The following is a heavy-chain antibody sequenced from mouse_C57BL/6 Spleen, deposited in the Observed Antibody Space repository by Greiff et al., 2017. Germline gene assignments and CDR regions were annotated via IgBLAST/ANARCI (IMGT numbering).Heavy chain of an antibody. J-gene: IGHJ2*01. CDR1: GYSFTDYN. CDR2: INPNYGTT. D-gene: IGHD1-1*01. V-gene: IGHV1-39*01. CDR3: SIRDYYGSSLYFDY. Sequence: EVQLQESGPELVKPGASVKISCKASGYSFTDYNMNWVKQSNGKSLEWIGVINPNYGTTSYNQKFKGKATLTVDKSSSTAYMQLNSLTSEDSAVYYLSIRDYYGSSLYFDYWGQCTLLTVSS.